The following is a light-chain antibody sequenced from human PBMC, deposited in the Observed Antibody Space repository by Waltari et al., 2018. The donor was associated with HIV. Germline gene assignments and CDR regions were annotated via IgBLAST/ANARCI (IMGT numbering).Light chain of an antibody. CDR3: QQRSIWPLIT. CDR1: QSVSSY. CDR2: DAS. Sequence: EIVLTQSPATLSLSPGERATLPCRASQSVSSYLAGYQQKPGQAPRLLIYDASNRATGIPARFSGSGSGTDFTLTISSLEPEDFAVYYCQQRSIWPLITSGQGTRLEIK. J-gene: IGKJ5*01. V-gene: IGKV3-11*01.